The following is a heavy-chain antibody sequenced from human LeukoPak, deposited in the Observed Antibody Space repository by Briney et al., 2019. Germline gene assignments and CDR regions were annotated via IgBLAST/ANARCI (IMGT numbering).Heavy chain of an antibody. D-gene: IGHD6-6*01. V-gene: IGHV1-18*01. CDR2: ISAYNGNA. CDR3: ARALDPRGEYSSSQPFDY. J-gene: IGHJ4*02. Sequence: GASVKVSCKASGYTFTSYGISWVRQAPGQGLEWMGWISAYNGNANYAQKLQGRVTMTTDTSTSTAYMELRSLRSDDTAVYYCARALDPRGEYSSSQPFDYWGQETLVTVSS. CDR1: GYTFTSYG.